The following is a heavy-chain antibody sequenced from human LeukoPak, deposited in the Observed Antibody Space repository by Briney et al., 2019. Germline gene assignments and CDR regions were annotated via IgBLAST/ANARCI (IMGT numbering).Heavy chain of an antibody. D-gene: IGHD4-17*01. J-gene: IGHJ3*02. Sequence: SETLSLTCSVSGGSISSCTYSWGWIRQPPGKGLEWIGSIYYSGSTYYNPSLKSRVTISVDTSKNQFSLKLSSVTAADTAIYYCTREYGFMTTVFHAFDIWGQGTMVTVSS. CDR1: GGSISSCTYS. CDR2: IYYSGST. CDR3: TREYGFMTTVFHAFDI. V-gene: IGHV4-39*07.